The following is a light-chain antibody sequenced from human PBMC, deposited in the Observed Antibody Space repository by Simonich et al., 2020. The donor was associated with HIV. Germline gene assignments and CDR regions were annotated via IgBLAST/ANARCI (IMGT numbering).Light chain of an antibody. Sequence: DIVMTQSPDSLAVSLGERATINCKSSQSVLSSSNNKTYLAWYQQKPGQPPNLLIYWASTREAGVPYRFSGSGSETDFTLTISSLQVEDVAVYYCQQYYSTPRTFGQGTKVEIK. V-gene: IGKV4-1*01. CDR3: QQYYSTPRT. CDR2: WAS. CDR1: QSVLSSSNNKTY. J-gene: IGKJ1*01.